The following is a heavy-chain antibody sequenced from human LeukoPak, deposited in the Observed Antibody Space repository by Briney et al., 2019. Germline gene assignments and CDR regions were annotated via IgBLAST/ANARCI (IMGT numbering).Heavy chain of an antibody. J-gene: IGHJ4*02. Sequence: GGSLRLSCAASGFTFSSYGMHWVRQAPGKGLEWVAVIWYDGSNKYYADSVKGRFTISRDNSKNTLYLQMNSLRAEDTAVYYCARALEAAAGFDYWGQGTLVSVSS. D-gene: IGHD6-13*01. CDR3: ARALEAAAGFDY. CDR1: GFTFSSYG. V-gene: IGHV3-33*01. CDR2: IWYDGSNK.